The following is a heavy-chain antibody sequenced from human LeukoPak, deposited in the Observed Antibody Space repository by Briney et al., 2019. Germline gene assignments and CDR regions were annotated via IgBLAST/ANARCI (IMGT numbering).Heavy chain of an antibody. V-gene: IGHV4-31*03. CDR3: ARFLEWLHYFDY. CDR1: GGSISSGGYY. D-gene: IGHD3-3*01. CDR2: IYYSGST. J-gene: IGHJ4*02. Sequence: SETLSLTCTASGGSISSGGYYWSWIRQHPGKGLEWIGYIYYSGSTYYNPSLKSRVTISVDTSKNQFSLKLSSVTAADTAVYYCARFLEWLHYFDYWGQGTLVTVSS.